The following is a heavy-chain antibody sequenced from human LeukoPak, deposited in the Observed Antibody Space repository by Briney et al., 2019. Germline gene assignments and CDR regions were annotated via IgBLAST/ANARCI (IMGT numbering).Heavy chain of an antibody. Sequence: GGSLRLSCAASGFTFSSAWMNWVRQAPGKGLEWVSAISGSGGSTYYADSVKGRFTISRDNSKNTLYLQMNSLRAEDTAVYYCAKGTDVGATTDFDYWGQGTLVTVSS. D-gene: IGHD1-26*01. J-gene: IGHJ4*02. CDR2: ISGSGGST. CDR3: AKGTDVGATTDFDY. V-gene: IGHV3-23*01. CDR1: GFTFSSAW.